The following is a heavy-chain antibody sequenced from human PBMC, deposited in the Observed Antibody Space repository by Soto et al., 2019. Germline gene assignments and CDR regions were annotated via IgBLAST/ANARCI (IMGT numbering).Heavy chain of an antibody. CDR2: VFDSGST. Sequence: SETLSLTCTVSGGSMSGYHWTWVRQSPGKELEFIGSVFDSGSTKSNPSLRSRVAVSMDASKNQFSLTLSSVTATDTAVYYCASCLNSAGSCLRFLRWGQGTLVTVSS. CDR3: ASCLNSAGSCLRFLR. J-gene: IGHJ1*01. D-gene: IGHD2-15*01. V-gene: IGHV4-59*01. CDR1: GGSMSGYH.